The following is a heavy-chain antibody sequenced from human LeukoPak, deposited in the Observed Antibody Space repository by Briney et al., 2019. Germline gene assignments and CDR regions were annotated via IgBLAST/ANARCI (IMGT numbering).Heavy chain of an antibody. V-gene: IGHV4-39*07. CDR3: TSLNSGYGGWFDH. D-gene: IGHD5-12*01. CDR1: GGSISSSSYY. CDR2: IYYSGSA. Sequence: SETLSLTCTVSGGSISSSSYYWGWIRQPPGKGLEWIGSIYYSGSAYYNPSLKSRVTISVDTSKNQFSLKLSSVTAADTAVYYCTSLNSGYGGWFDHWGQGTLVTVSS. J-gene: IGHJ5*02.